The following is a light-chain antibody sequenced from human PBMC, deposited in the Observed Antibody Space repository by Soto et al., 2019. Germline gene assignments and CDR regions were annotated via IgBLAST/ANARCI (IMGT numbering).Light chain of an antibody. CDR3: QQYGSSPWT. J-gene: IGKJ1*01. CDR2: DAS. Sequence: EIAFTQSPGTLSLSPGARTTLFCRASQTIANNYLTWYQQKPGQAPRVLIYDASTRATGIPDRFGGSGSGTDFTLTISRLEPEDFAVYYCQQYGSSPWTFGQGSKV. V-gene: IGKV3-20*01. CDR1: QTIANNY.